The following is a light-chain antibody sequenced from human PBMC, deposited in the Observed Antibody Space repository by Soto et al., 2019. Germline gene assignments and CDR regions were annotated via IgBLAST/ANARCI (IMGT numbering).Light chain of an antibody. CDR3: SSYAGSNNFV. J-gene: IGLJ1*01. V-gene: IGLV2-8*01. Sequence: QSVLTQHPSASGSPGQSVTISCTGTSSDVGGYDYVPWYQQHPGKAPKLMIYEVTKRPSGVPDRFSGSKSGNTASLTVSGLQAEDEADYYCSSYAGSNNFVFGTGTKVTVL. CDR1: SSDVGGYDY. CDR2: EVT.